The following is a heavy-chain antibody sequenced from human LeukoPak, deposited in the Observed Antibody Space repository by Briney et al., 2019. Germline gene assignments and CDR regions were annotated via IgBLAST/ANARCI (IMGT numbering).Heavy chain of an antibody. D-gene: IGHD1-26*01. CDR2: ISGSGGNT. V-gene: IGHV3-23*01. J-gene: IGHJ4*02. Sequence: GGSLRLSCAASGFTFNSYAMSWVRQAPGKGLEWASGISGSGGNTYYADSVKGRFTISRDNSKNTLYLEMNSLRAEDTAVYYCVSLAGNHYHWGQGTLVTASS. CDR3: VSLAGNHYH. CDR1: GFTFNSYA.